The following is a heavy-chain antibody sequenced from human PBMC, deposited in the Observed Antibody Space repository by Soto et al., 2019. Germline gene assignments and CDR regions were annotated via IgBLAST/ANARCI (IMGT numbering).Heavy chain of an antibody. V-gene: IGHV4-39*01. CDR2: IYYSGST. CDR1: GGSISSSSYY. D-gene: IGHD2-21*02. J-gene: IGHJ4*02. Sequence: SETLSLTCTVSGGSISSSSYYWGWIRQPPGKGLEWIRSIYYSGSTYYNPSLKSRVTISVDTSKNQFSLKLSSVTAADTAVYYCARFGHIYCGGDCYQFDYWGQGTLVTVSS. CDR3: ARFGHIYCGGDCYQFDY.